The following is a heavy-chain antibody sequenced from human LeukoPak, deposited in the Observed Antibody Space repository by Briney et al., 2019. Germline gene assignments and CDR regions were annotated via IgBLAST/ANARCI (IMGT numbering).Heavy chain of an antibody. J-gene: IGHJ4*02. Sequence: PSETLSLTCTVSGGSISSSSYYWGWIRQPPGKGLEWIGSIYYSGSTYYNPSLKSRVTISVDTSKNQFSLKLSSVTAADTAVYYCATPIPSVYNSGWYGIHAYWGQGTLVTVSS. V-gene: IGHV4-39*01. CDR1: GGSISSSSYY. CDR3: ATPIPSVYNSGWYGIHAY. D-gene: IGHD6-19*01. CDR2: IYYSGST.